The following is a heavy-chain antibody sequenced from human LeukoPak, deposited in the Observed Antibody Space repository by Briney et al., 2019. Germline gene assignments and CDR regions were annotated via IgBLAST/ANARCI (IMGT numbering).Heavy chain of an antibody. CDR2: IYPGDSDT. V-gene: IGHV5-51*01. D-gene: IGHD3-22*01. CDR1: GYSFTSYW. J-gene: IGHJ4*02. Sequence: GESLKISCKGSGYSFTSYWIGWVRQMPGKGLEWMGIIYPGDSDTRYSPSFQGQVTISADKSISTAYLQWSSLKASDTAMYYCARRVSYYYDSSGYPLFDYWGQGTLVTVSS. CDR3: ARRVSYYYDSSGYPLFDY.